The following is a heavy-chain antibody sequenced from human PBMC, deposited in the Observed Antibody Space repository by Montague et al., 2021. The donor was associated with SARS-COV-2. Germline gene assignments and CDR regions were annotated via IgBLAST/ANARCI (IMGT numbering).Heavy chain of an antibody. V-gene: IGHV3-48*03. D-gene: IGHD1-26*01. J-gene: IGHJ4*02. Sequence: SLRLSCAASGFSFSSYEMNWVRQAPGKGLEWVSYISSSGSTIYYADSVKGRFTISRDNAKNSLYLQMNSLRAEDTAVYYCARVFATVGDMDRNDYWGQGTLVTVSS. CDR3: ARVFATVGDMDRNDY. CDR1: GFSFSSYE. CDR2: ISSSGSTI.